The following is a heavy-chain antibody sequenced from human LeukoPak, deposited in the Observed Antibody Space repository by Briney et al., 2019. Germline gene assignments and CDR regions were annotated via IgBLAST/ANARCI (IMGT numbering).Heavy chain of an antibody. Sequence: PSETLSLTCTVSGGSISSYYWSWIRQPPGKGLEWIGYIYYSGSTNYNPSLKSRVTISVDTPKNQFSLKLSSVTAADTAVYYCARDAGSGAWFDPWGQGTLVTVSS. CDR1: GGSISSYY. CDR2: IYYSGST. V-gene: IGHV4-59*01. D-gene: IGHD6-19*01. J-gene: IGHJ5*02. CDR3: ARDAGSGAWFDP.